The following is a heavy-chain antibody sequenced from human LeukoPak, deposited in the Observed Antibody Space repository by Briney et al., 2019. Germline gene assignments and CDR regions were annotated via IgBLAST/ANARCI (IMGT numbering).Heavy chain of an antibody. CDR3: AKEVPYSARVSSGS. V-gene: IGHV3-43*01. CDR2: IGRDGIKT. J-gene: IGHJ5*02. D-gene: IGHD5-12*01. CDR1: GFPFDAYS. Sequence: GGSLGLSCAASGFPFDAYSMHWIRQAPGGGLEWVSLIGRDGIKTYYGDSVKGRFTISRDNSKNSLYLQLNSLTTEDTALYYCAKEVPYSARVSSGSWGQGTLVTVSS.